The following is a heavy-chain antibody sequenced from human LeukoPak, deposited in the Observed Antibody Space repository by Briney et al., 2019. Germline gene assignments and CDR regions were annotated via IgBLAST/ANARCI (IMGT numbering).Heavy chain of an antibody. J-gene: IGHJ5*02. D-gene: IGHD6-19*01. CDR2: INHSGST. CDR1: GGSFSGYY. Sequence: SETLSLTCAVYGGSFSGYYWSWIRQPPGKGLEWIGEINHSGSTNYNPSLKSRVTISVDTSKNQFSLKLSSVTAADTAVYYCARHEGYGYKQWLGQTLQNWFDPWGQGTLVTVSS. V-gene: IGHV4-34*01. CDR3: ARHEGYGYKQWLGQTLQNWFDP.